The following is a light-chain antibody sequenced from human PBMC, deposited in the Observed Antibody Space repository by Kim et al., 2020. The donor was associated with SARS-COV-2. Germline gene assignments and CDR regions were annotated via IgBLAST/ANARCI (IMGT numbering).Light chain of an antibody. CDR1: KLGDKY. CDR2: QDS. V-gene: IGLV3-1*01. J-gene: IGLJ2*01. CDR3: QAWDSSTVV. Sequence: SYELTHPPSVSVSPGQTASITCSGDKLGDKYACWYQQKPGQSPVLVIYQDSKRPSGIPERFSGSNSGNTATLTISGTQAMDEADYSCQAWDSSTVVFGGGTQLTVL.